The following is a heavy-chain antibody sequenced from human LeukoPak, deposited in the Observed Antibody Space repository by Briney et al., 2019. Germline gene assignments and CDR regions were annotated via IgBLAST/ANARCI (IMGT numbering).Heavy chain of an antibody. V-gene: IGHV3-23*01. CDR3: AKWNHYDFWSGYYYYMDV. Sequence: GGSLRLSCAASGFTFSNFAMTWVRQAPGKGLEWVSCVSINGATTYYADSVRGRFTISRDNSKNTLYLQMNSLRAEDTAVYYCAKWNHYDFWSGYYYYMDVWGKGTTVTVSS. D-gene: IGHD3-3*01. J-gene: IGHJ6*03. CDR1: GFTFSNFA. CDR2: VSINGATT.